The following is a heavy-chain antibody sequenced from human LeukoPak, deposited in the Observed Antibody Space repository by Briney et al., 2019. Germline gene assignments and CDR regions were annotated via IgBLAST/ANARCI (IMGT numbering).Heavy chain of an antibody. D-gene: IGHD1-26*01. Sequence: PSETLSLTCAVSGYSISSGYYWGWIRQPPGKGLEWIGSIYHSGSTYYNPSLKSRVTISVDTSKNQFSLKLNSVTAADTAVYYCASTTSGSYYLFGYWGQGTLVTVSS. CDR1: GYSISSGYY. CDR2: IYHSGST. CDR3: ASTTSGSYYLFGY. V-gene: IGHV4-38-2*01. J-gene: IGHJ4*02.